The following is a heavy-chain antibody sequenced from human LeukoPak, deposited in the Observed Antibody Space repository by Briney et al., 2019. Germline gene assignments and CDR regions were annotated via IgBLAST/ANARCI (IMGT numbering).Heavy chain of an antibody. CDR3: AKEGGSSWYYFDY. CDR1: GFTSSSYA. CDR2: ISGSGGST. J-gene: IGHJ4*02. D-gene: IGHD6-13*01. V-gene: IGHV3-23*01. Sequence: GGSLRLSCAASGFTSSSYAMSWVRQAPGKGLEWVSAISGSGGSTYYADSVKGRFTISRDNSKNTLYLQMNSLRAEDMAVYYCAKEGGSSWYYFDYWGQGTLVSVSS.